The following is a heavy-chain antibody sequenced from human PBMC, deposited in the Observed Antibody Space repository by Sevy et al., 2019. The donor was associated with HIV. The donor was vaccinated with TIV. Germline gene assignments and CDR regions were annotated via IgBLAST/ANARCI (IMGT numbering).Heavy chain of an antibody. Sequence: GGSLRLSCAASGFTFSSYAMSWVRQAPGKGLEWVSAISGSGGSTYYADSVKGRFTISRDNSKNTLYLQMNSLRAEDTAVYYCAKRRGVDFCSGYYSAYYFDYWGQGTLVTVSS. CDR1: GFTFSSYA. CDR2: ISGSGGST. D-gene: IGHD3-3*01. CDR3: AKRRGVDFCSGYYSAYYFDY. V-gene: IGHV3-23*01. J-gene: IGHJ4*02.